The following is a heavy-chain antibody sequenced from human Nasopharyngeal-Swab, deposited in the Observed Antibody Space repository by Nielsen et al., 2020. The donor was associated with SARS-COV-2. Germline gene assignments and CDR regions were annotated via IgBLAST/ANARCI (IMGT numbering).Heavy chain of an antibody. CDR1: GYTFTGYY. CDR2: INPSGGST. D-gene: IGHD4-17*01. Sequence: ASVKVSCKASGYTFTGYYMHWVRQAPGQGLEWMGIINPSGGSTSYAQKFQGRVTMTRDTSTSTVYMELSSLRSEDTAVYYCARDLTVTDGDYYSYGMDVWGQGTTVTVSS. J-gene: IGHJ6*02. V-gene: IGHV1-46*01. CDR3: ARDLTVTDGDYYSYGMDV.